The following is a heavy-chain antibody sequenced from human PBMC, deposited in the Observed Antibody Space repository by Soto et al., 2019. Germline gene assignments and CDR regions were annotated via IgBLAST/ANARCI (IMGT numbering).Heavy chain of an antibody. Sequence: GGSQRLSCAASAFTFSRSGMPLVRHASGKGKEWVGRIRSKANSYATAYAASVKGRFTISRDDSKNTAYLQMNSLKTEDTAVYYCHYYGSGSYDSVANYYYNGMGVCGQGNTVKVSS. CDR1: AFTFSRSG. CDR2: IRSKANSYAT. D-gene: IGHD3-10*01. CDR3: HYYGSGSYDSVANYYYNGMGV. J-gene: IGHJ6*02. V-gene: IGHV3-73*01.